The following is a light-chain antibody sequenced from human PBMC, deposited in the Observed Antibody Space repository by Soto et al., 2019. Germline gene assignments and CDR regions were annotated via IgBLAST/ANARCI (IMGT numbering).Light chain of an antibody. V-gene: IGKV3-11*01. CDR1: QSVSSY. Sequence: EIVLTQSPATLSLSPGERATLSCRASQSVSSYLAWYQQKPGQAPRLLIYDASNRATGIPARFSGSGSGTDFTLTITRPGPEDFAVYYCQQRSNWPLITFGQGTRLETK. CDR3: QQRSNWPLIT. J-gene: IGKJ5*01. CDR2: DAS.